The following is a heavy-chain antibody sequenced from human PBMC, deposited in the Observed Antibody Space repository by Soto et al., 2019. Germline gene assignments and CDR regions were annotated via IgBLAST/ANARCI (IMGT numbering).Heavy chain of an antibody. V-gene: IGHV4-30-4*01. CDR3: ARGRYCLTGRCFPNWFDS. J-gene: IGHJ5*01. CDR2: IYKSATT. CDR1: GDSISSVDYF. Sequence: QVQLVESGPGLVKPSQTLSLTCSVSGDSISSVDYFWAWISQPPGQALEYIGYIYKSATTYYNPSFESRVAISLDTSKSQFSLNVTSVTAADTAVYFCARGRYCLTGRCFPNWFDSWGQGTLVTVSS. D-gene: IGHD2-15*01.